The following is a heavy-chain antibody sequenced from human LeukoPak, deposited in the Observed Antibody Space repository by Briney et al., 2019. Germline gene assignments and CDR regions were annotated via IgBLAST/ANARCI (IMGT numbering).Heavy chain of an antibody. CDR1: GFTFSSYA. Sequence: RPGGSLRLSCAASGFTFSSYAMHWVRQAPGKGLVWVSRINSDGSSTSYADSVKGRFTISRGNAKNSLYLQMNSLRAEDTAVYYCARLSGYDSPWEDYYYYMDVWGKGTTVTVSS. V-gene: IGHV3-74*01. D-gene: IGHD5-12*01. CDR3: ARLSGYDSPWEDYYYYMDV. J-gene: IGHJ6*03. CDR2: INSDGSST.